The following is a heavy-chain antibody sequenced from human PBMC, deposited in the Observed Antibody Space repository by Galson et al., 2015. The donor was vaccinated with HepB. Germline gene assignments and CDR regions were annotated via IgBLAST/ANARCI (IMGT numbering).Heavy chain of an antibody. CDR1: GYTFTNHY. V-gene: IGHV1-18*01. CDR2: ISAYNGDT. J-gene: IGHJ4*02. CDR3: ARVGGTYYSPYFDY. Sequence: SVKVSCKASGYTFTNHYITWVRQAPGQGLEWVAWISAYNGDTNYAQNLQGRVTMTTDTSTSTAYMELRSLRSDDTAVYYCARVGGTYYSPYFDYWGQGTLVTVSS. D-gene: IGHD1-26*01.